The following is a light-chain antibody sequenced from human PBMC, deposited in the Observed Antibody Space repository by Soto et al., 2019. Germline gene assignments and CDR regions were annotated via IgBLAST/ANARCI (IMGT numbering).Light chain of an antibody. CDR2: KTS. CDR3: QQYDSHPMYT. J-gene: IGKJ2*01. Sequence: DIQMTQSPSTLSASVGDRVTITCRARQNIVNWLAWYQQKPGKAPNLLIYKTSTLQRGVPSRFSGSGSGTEFTLTISSLQPDDFAKYHCQQYDSHPMYTFGPGPKVHIK. V-gene: IGKV1-5*03. CDR1: QNIVNW.